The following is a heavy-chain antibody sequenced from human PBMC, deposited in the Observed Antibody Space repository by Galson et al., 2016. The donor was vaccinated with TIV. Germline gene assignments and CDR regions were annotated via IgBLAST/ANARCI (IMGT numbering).Heavy chain of an antibody. CDR3: ANRRNYGGDALES. CDR1: GFTFNNYA. V-gene: IGHV3-23*01. Sequence: SLRLSCAASGFTFNNYAMHWVRQDPGKGLEWVSDIRGSGGITYIAASVKGRFAISRDNSRDTLSLQPHSLRAEDTAFYYCANRRNYGGDALESWGQGRMVTVSS. CDR2: IRGSGGIT. J-gene: IGHJ3*01. D-gene: IGHD4-23*01.